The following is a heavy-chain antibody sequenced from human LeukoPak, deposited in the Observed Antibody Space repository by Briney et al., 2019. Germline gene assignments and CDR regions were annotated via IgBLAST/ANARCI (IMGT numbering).Heavy chain of an antibody. V-gene: IGHV3-23*01. Sequence: GGSLXLSCAASGFTFSSYAMSWVRQAPGKGLEWVSAISGSGGSTYYADSVKGRFTISRDNAKNSLYLQMNSLRAEDTAVYYCARGSGYYDYWGQGTLVTVSS. CDR2: ISGSGGST. CDR1: GFTFSSYA. D-gene: IGHD3-22*01. CDR3: ARGSGYYDY. J-gene: IGHJ4*02.